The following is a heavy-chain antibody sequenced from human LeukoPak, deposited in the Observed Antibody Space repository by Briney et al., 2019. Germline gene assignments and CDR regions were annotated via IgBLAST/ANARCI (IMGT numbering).Heavy chain of an antibody. CDR2: FSAYNGNT. CDR3: ARDLTGPYYYYYGMDV. V-gene: IGHV1-18*01. Sequence: ASVKVSCKASGYTFTSYGISWVRQAPGQGLEWMGWFSAYNGNTNYAQKLQGRVTMTTHTSTSTAYMELRRLRSDDTAVYYCARDLTGPYYYYYGMDVWGQGTTVTVSS. D-gene: IGHD3-16*01. CDR1: GYTFTSYG. J-gene: IGHJ6*02.